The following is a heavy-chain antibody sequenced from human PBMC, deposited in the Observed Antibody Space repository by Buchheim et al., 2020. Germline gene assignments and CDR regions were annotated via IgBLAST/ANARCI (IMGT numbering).Heavy chain of an antibody. J-gene: IGHJ6*02. Sequence: QVQLVQSGAEVKKPGSSVKVSCKASGYTFTGYYMHWVRQAPGQGLEWMGWINPNSGGTNYAQKFQGWVTMTRDTSISTAYMELSRLRSDDTAVYYCARAYDFWSGYPECGMDVWGQGTT. CDR1: GYTFTGYY. V-gene: IGHV1-2*04. CDR2: INPNSGGT. CDR3: ARAYDFWSGYPECGMDV. D-gene: IGHD3-3*01.